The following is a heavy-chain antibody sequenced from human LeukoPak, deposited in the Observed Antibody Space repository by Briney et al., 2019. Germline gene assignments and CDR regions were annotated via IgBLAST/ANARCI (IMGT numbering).Heavy chain of an antibody. D-gene: IGHD3-3*01. Sequence: SETLSLTCTVSGGSISSYYWSWIRQPPGKGLEWIGEINHSGSTNYNPSLKSRVTISVDTSKNQFSLKLSSVTAADTAVYYCAREYFWSGYYDYWGQGTLVTVSS. J-gene: IGHJ4*02. CDR1: GGSISSYY. V-gene: IGHV4-34*01. CDR2: INHSGST. CDR3: AREYFWSGYYDY.